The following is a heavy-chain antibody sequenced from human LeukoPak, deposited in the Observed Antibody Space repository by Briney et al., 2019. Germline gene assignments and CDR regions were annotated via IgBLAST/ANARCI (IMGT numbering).Heavy chain of an antibody. V-gene: IGHV1-18*01. Sequence: ASVKVPCKASGYTFTRYGITWVRQAPGQRLEWMGWISAYNGNTNYAQKVQGRVTMTTDTSTSTAYMELRSLRSDDTAVYYCARSQYDYIWGNYRNPDYWGQGTLVTVSS. J-gene: IGHJ4*02. CDR1: GYTFTRYG. D-gene: IGHD3-16*02. CDR2: ISAYNGNT. CDR3: ARSQYDYIWGNYRNPDY.